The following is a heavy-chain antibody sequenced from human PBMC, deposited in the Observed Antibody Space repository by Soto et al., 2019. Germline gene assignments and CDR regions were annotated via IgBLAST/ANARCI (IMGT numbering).Heavy chain of an antibody. V-gene: IGHV4-61*01. D-gene: IGHD3-10*01. CDR3: ARVPGADGSGSYSPPLHYGRGV. J-gene: IGHJ6*02. CDR2: IYYSGST. CDR1: GGSVSSGSYY. Sequence: SETLSLTCTVSGGSVSSGSYYWSWIRQPPGKGLEWIGYIYYSGSTNYNPSLKRRVTISVDTSQNQCSLKLSSVTAADTAVDYCARVPGADGSGSYSPPLHYGRGVGGQGTTVTVSS.